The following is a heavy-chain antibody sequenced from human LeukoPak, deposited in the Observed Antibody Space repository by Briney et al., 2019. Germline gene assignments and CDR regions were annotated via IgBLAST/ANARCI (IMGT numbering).Heavy chain of an antibody. J-gene: IGHJ4*02. D-gene: IGHD1-26*01. CDR2: IYYSGST. V-gene: IGHV4-59*01. Sequence: SETLSPTCIDTGSSISSYSWCCIRQPPGKGLEWIGYIYYSGSTNYHPSLKSLVSISVDTSKNLFSLKLSSVTAADTAVYYCARVSPEGSYHTTCFDYWGQGTLVTVSS. CDR3: ARVSPEGSYHTTCFDY. CDR1: GSSISSYS.